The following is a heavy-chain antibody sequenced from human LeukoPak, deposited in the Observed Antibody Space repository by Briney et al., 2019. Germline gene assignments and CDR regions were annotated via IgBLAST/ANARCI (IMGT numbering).Heavy chain of an antibody. CDR3: ATGGLRSLEWLSPQFDY. CDR2: IYPGDSDT. J-gene: IGHJ4*02. D-gene: IGHD3-3*01. Sequence: GESLKISCKGSGYSFTSYWIGWVRQMPGKGLEWMGIIYPGDSDTRYGPSFQGQVTISADKSISTAYLQWSSLKASDTAMYYCATGGLRSLEWLSPQFDYWGQGTLVTVSS. CDR1: GYSFTSYW. V-gene: IGHV5-51*01.